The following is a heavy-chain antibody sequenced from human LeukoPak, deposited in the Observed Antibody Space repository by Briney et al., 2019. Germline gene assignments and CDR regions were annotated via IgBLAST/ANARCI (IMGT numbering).Heavy chain of an antibody. CDR3: ARVGVGSHHFDD. V-gene: IGHV3-74*01. J-gene: IGHJ4*02. Sequence: GGSLRLSCAASGFTFSSYSMNWVRQAPEKGLVWVSRINPDGSTTTYADSVEGRFTISGDNARNTLYLQMNSLRVEDTAVYYCARVGVGSHHFDDWGQGTLVTVSS. CDR1: GFTFSSYS. D-gene: IGHD3-10*01. CDR2: INPDGSTT.